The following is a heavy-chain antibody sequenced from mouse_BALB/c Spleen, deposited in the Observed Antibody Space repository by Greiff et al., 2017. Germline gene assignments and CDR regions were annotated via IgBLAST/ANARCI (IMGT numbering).Heavy chain of an antibody. J-gene: IGHJ2*01. CDR3: ARGTGLLDD. CDR2: ISSGGSYT. V-gene: IGHV5-9-4*01. D-gene: IGHD4-1*01. CDR1: GFTFSSYA. Sequence: EVQREESGAGLVKPGGSLKLSCAASGFTFSSYAMAWVRQSPEQRLEWVAEISSGGSYTYYPDTVTGRFTISRDNATNTLYLEMSSLRSEDTAMYYCARGTGLLDDWGQGTTLTVSS.